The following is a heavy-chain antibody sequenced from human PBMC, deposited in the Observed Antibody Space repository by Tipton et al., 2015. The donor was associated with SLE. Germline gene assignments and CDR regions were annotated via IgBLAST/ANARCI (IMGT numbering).Heavy chain of an antibody. CDR2: IFHTGSA. CDR3: ARGYYESNGYYSFDY. Sequence: QVQLVQSGAEVKKPGASVKVSCKASGYTFTSYGISWVRQAPGQGLEWIGYIFHTGSAYYNPSLRSRLTISLDRSNNQFSLKVNSMTAADTAVYHCARGYYESNGYYSFDYCGLGALVTVSS. D-gene: IGHD3-22*01. J-gene: IGHJ4*02. V-gene: IGHV1-18*01. CDR1: GYTFTSYG.